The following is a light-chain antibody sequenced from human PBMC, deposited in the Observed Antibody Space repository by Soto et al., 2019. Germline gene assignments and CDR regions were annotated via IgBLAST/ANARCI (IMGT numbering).Light chain of an antibody. CDR1: QDISRY. CDR3: QHLNSYPPFT. CDR2: SAS. V-gene: IGKV1-9*01. J-gene: IGKJ5*01. Sequence: DIPLTQSPSSLSASVGDRVTVTCRASQDISRYLAWYQQYPGTAPKLLIHSASIFHGGVPTRFSGSGSGTEFTLTISNQQPEDFATYYCQHLNSYPPFTGGQGTRL.